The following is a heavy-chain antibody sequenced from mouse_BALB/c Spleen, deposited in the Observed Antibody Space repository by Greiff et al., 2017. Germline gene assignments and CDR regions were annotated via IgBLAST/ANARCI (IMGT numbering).Heavy chain of an antibody. V-gene: IGHV2-6-7*01. Sequence: QVQLKESGPGLVAPSQSLSITCTVSGFSLTGYGVNWVRQPPGKGLEWLGMIWGDGSTDYNSALISRLSISKDNSKSQVFLKMNSLQTDDTARYYCARDWGYIYYAMDYWGQGTSVTVSS. J-gene: IGHJ4*01. CDR2: IWGDGST. CDR3: ARDWGYIYYAMDY. D-gene: IGHD3-1*01. CDR1: GFSLTGYG.